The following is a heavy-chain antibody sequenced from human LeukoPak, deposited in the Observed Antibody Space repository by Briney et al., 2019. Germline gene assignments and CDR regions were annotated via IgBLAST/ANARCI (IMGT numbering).Heavy chain of an antibody. CDR3: ARARRYCSSTSCYKGYYYGMDV. D-gene: IGHD2-2*02. Sequence: SETLSLTCAVYGGSFSGYYWSWIRQPPGKGLEWIGEINHSGSTNYSPSLKSRVTISVDTSKNQFSLKLSSVTAADTAVYYCARARRYCSSTSCYKGYYYGMDVWGQGTTVTVSS. CDR1: GGSFSGYY. CDR2: INHSGST. V-gene: IGHV4-34*01. J-gene: IGHJ6*02.